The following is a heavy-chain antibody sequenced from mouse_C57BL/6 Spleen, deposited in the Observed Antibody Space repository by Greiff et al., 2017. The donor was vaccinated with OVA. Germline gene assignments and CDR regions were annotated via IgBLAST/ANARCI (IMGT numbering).Heavy chain of an antibody. Sequence: EVQLQQSGTVLARPGASVKMSCKTSGYTFTSYWMHWVKQRPGQGLEWIGAIYPGNSDTSYNQKFKGKAKLTAVTSASTAYMELSSLTNEASAVYYCTRSTGDYGNYEDWGQGTLVTVSA. V-gene: IGHV1-5*01. D-gene: IGHD2-1*01. CDR1: GYTFTSYW. CDR2: IYPGNSDT. J-gene: IGHJ3*01. CDR3: TRSTGDYGNYED.